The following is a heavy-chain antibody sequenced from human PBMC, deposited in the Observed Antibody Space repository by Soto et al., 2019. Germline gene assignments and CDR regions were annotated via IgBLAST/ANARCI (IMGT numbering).Heavy chain of an antibody. CDR2: ISGSGDST. CDR3: AKALYGGFTY. J-gene: IGHJ4*02. Sequence: EVRLLESGGGLVQPGGSLRLSCAASGFTFSVYAMSWVRQAPGKGLEWVSGISGSGDSTHYADSVKGRFTVSRDNSKSMLYLQTNSLRDEDTAIYYCAKALYGGFTYGGQGTLVTVSS. CDR1: GFTFSVYA. D-gene: IGHD3-10*01. V-gene: IGHV3-23*01.